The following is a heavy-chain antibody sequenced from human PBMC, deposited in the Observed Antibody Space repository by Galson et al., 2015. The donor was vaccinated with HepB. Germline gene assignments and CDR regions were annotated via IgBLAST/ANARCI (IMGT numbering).Heavy chain of an antibody. D-gene: IGHD4-17*01. CDR2: ISYDGNNK. J-gene: IGHJ4*02. Sequence: SLRLSCAASGFTFSSYGIHWVRQAPGKGLEWVAVISYDGNNKYYADSVRGRFTISRDNSKNTLFLQMNSLRAEDTAVYYCAKGPTDYGDYCDSWGQGTLVSVSS. V-gene: IGHV3-30*18. CDR3: AKGPTDYGDYCDS. CDR1: GFTFSSYG.